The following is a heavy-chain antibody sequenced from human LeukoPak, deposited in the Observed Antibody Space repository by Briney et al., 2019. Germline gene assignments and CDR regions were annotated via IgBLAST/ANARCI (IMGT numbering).Heavy chain of an antibody. D-gene: IGHD5-12*01. V-gene: IGHV5-51*01. CDR1: GYSFTSYW. CDR2: IYPGDSDT. CDR3: ARHQGAFRAVREWLNWYFDL. Sequence: SGESLKISCKGSGYSFTSYWIGWVRQMPGKGLEWMGIIYPGDSDTRYSPSFQGQVTISADKSISTAYLQWSSLKASDTAMYYCARHQGAFRAVREWLNWYFDLWGRGTLVTVSS. J-gene: IGHJ2*01.